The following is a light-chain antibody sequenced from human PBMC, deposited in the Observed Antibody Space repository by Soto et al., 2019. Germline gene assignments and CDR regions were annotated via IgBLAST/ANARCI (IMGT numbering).Light chain of an antibody. CDR3: QQYGRTPLT. CDR2: DAS. V-gene: IGKV3-20*01. J-gene: IGKJ4*01. Sequence: EIVLTQSPGTLSLSPGERASLSCRASQSVSRNYVAWYHYKPGQAPRLLIYDASTRATGIPDRFSGSGSGADFTLIISRLEPEDFAVYCCQQYGRTPLTFGGGSKVEI. CDR1: QSVSRNY.